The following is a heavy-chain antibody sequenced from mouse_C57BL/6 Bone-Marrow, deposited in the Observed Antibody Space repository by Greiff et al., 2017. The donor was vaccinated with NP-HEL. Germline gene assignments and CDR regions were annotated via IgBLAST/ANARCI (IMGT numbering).Heavy chain of an antibody. V-gene: IGHV1-85*01. CDR2: IYPRDGST. J-gene: IGHJ1*03. D-gene: IGHD1-1*01. CDR3: ARDYGSSFQWYFDV. Sequence: VKLVESGPELVKPGASVKLSCKASGYTFTSYDINWVKQRPGQGLEWIGWIYPRDGSTKYNEKFKGKATLTVDTSSSTAYMELHSLTSEDSAVCFCARDYGSSFQWYFDVWGTGTTVTVSS. CDR1: GYTFTSYD.